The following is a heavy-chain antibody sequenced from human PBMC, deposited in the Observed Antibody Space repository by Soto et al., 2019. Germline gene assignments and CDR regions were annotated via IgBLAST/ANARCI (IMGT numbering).Heavy chain of an antibody. CDR1: GFTFSEFV. Sequence: GSLRLSCVTAGFTFSEFVMEWVRQAPGKGLEWVAVIWYDGSDKYYADSVKGRFTISRDNSKNTVYLQMNRLRAEDTAVYYCVRGSSCTTTTCYNLAWFAPWGQGTLVTVSS. CDR3: VRGSSCTTTTCYNLAWFAP. J-gene: IGHJ5*02. CDR2: IWYDGSDK. D-gene: IGHD2-2*02. V-gene: IGHV3-33*07.